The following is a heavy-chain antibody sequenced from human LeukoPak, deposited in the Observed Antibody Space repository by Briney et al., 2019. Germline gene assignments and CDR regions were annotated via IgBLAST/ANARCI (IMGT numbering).Heavy chain of an antibody. D-gene: IGHD6-6*01. CDR1: GFSFSGYS. CDR3: ATGGAARPGY. CDR2: INPSSSSV. V-gene: IGHV3-48*04. Sequence: PGGPLRLSCAASGFSFSGYSMNWVRQTPGKGLEWVSFINPSSSSVNYADSVKGRFTISRDNAKNSLYLQMSSLRAEDTAVYYCATGGAARPGYWGQGTLVTVSS. J-gene: IGHJ4*02.